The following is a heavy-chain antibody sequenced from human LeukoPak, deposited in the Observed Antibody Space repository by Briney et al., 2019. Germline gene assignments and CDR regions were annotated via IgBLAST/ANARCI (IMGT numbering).Heavy chain of an antibody. J-gene: IGHJ4*02. V-gene: IGHV3-11*03. Sequence: GGSLRLSCAASGFTFSDSYMSWIPQAPGRGLEWVSYSTSSYTNYAESVKGRFTISRDNAKNSLYLQMNSLRAEDTAVYYCARGIYYFDSWGQGTLVTVSS. D-gene: IGHD5-12*01. CDR3: ARGIYYFDS. CDR1: GFTFSDSY. CDR2: STSSYT.